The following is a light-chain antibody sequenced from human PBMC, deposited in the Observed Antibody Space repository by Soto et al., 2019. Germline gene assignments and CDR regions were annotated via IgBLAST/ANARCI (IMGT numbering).Light chain of an antibody. CDR3: QQTYTTPRT. J-gene: IGKJ1*01. CDR2: ATS. CDR1: QTVSTY. V-gene: IGKV1-39*01. Sequence: DTQMPQSPSSLSASVGDRISITCRASQTVSTYLNWYQQKAGQAPTLLISATSTLQSGVPSRFSGSGSGTEFTLTITSLQPEDFATYDCQQTYTTPRTFGQGTKV.